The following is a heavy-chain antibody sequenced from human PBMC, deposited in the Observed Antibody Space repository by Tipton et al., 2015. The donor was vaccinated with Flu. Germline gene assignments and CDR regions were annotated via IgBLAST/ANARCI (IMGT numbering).Heavy chain of an antibody. CDR3: VKGGLSHHYGSGISDY. D-gene: IGHD3-10*01. V-gene: IGHV3-23*01. CDR2: ISGSSDAT. J-gene: IGHJ4*02. Sequence: SLRLSCAASGFTFSNYDMSWVRQSPGKGLEWVSIISGSSDATVYADSVRGRFTISRDNSKNTVYMQMNSLRAEDTALYYCVKGGLSHHYGSGISDYWGQGTLVTVST. CDR1: GFTFSNYD.